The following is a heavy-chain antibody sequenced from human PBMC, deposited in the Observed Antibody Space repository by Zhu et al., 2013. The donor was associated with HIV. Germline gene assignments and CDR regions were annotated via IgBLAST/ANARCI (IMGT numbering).Heavy chain of an antibody. CDR1: GDSIHNYY. CDR2: MFYSGST. CDR3: ARHPYDCSGGLCYRGYYMDV. V-gene: IGHV4-59*08. Sequence: QVQLQQWGAGLLKPSETLSLICTVSGDSIHNYYWSWIRQXPGKGLEWIGYMFYSGSTKYNPSFKSRVTISVDTPKNQFSLKLKSVTAADTAVYYCARHPYDCSGGLCYRGYYMDVWGKGTTVAVSS. J-gene: IGHJ6*03. D-gene: IGHD2-15*01.